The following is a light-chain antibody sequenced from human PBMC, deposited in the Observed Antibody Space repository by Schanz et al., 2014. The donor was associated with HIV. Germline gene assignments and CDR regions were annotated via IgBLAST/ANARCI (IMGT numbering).Light chain of an antibody. CDR2: GAS. J-gene: IGKJ4*01. CDR1: QSVSRSY. V-gene: IGKV3-20*01. CDR3: QQYGSSPPLT. Sequence: PGERATLSCRASQSVSRSYLAWYQQKPGQAPRLLIYGASSRATGIPDRFSGSGSGTDFTLTISRLEPEDFAVYYCQQYGSSPPLTFGGGTKVEIK.